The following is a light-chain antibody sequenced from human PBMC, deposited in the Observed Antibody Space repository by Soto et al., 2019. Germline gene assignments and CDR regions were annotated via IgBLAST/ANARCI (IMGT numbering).Light chain of an antibody. CDR2: DAS. CDR1: QSVGSN. J-gene: IGKJ2*01. V-gene: IGKV3-15*01. Sequence: EIVMTQSPATLYVSPGERATLSCRASQSVGSNLAWYQQKPGQAPRLLIYDASARATGIPARFSGSGSGTEFTLTISSLQSEDFAVYYCQQYNNWPPHTFGQGTKVDI. CDR3: QQYNNWPPHT.